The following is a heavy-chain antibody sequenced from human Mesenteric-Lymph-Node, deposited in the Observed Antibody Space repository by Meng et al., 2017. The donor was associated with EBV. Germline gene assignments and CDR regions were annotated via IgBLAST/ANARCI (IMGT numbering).Heavy chain of an antibody. CDR2: MNPNSGNT. CDR1: GYTFTSYD. Sequence: QVQMVQLGGEGQKPRASVKVSCKASGYTFTSYDINWVRQATGQGLEWMGWMNPNSGNTGYAQKFQGRVTMTRNTSISTAYMELSSLRSEDTAVYYCARGRPVAGTRFDYWGQGTLVTVSS. D-gene: IGHD6-19*01. CDR3: ARGRPVAGTRFDY. J-gene: IGHJ4*02. V-gene: IGHV1-8*01.